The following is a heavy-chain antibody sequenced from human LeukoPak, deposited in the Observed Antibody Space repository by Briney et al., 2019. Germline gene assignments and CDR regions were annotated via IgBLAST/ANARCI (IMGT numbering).Heavy chain of an antibody. CDR3: ARDGDWQQLGYYYYYYMDV. V-gene: IGHV1-2*02. J-gene: IGHJ6*03. D-gene: IGHD6-13*01. CDR2: INXNSCGT. Sequence: INXNSCGTNYAQKFQGRVTMTRDTSISTAYMQLSRLRSDDTAVYYCARDGDWQQLGYYYYYYMDVWGKGTTVTVSS.